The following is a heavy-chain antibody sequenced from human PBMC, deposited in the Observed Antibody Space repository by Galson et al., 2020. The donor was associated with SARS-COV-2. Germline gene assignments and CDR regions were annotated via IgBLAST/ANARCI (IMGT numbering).Heavy chain of an antibody. V-gene: IGHV3-64D*09. D-gene: IGHD6-19*01. CDR2: LSSTGGTS. CDR3: LAYSSTRHNY. CDR1: GFAFSDYA. J-gene: IGHJ4*02. Sequence: GESLQISCSASGFAFSDYAMHWVRQAPGQGLQYVSALSSTGGTSFYADSVSCRFTMSRDNSKNTFYLQMTGLRLEDTAFYYCLAYSSTRHNYWGQGTLVTVSS.